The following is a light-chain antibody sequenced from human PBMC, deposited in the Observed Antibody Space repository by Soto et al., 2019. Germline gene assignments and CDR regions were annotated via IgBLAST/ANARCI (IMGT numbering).Light chain of an antibody. J-gene: IGLJ1*01. CDR3: SSYSSSSTFYV. V-gene: IGLV2-14*01. CDR1: SSDIGGFYY. CDR2: QVS. Sequence: QSVLTQPASVSGSPGQSITISCTGTSSDIGGFYYVSRYQHHPGKDPKLMIYQVSNRPSGVSNRFSGSKSGNTASLTISGLQAEDEADYFCSSYSSSSTFYVFGAGTKVTVL.